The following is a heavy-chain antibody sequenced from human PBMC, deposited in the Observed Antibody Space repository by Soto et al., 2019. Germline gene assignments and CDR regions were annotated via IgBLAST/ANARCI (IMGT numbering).Heavy chain of an antibody. Sequence: QVQLQESGPGLVKPSETLSLTCTVSGASITGDYWSLVRQPPGKGLEWIAWISYSGSTNYNPSFKSRVTISVDTSKKQFSLNLTSVTAADTAVYYCARGGASSRYFDYWGQGILVTVSS. CDR3: ARGGASSRYFDY. V-gene: IGHV4-59*01. J-gene: IGHJ4*02. CDR2: ISYSGST. CDR1: GASITGDY.